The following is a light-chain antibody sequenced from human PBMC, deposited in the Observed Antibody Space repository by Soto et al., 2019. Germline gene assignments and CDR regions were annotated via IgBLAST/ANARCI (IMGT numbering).Light chain of an antibody. CDR2: DAS. CDR3: QQRSNWPPSIT. CDR1: QSVSSY. Sequence: EIALTQSPATLSLSPGERATLSCRASQSVSSYLAWYQQKPGQAPRLLIYDASNRATGIPARFSGSGSGTDFTLTISSLEPEDFAVYYCQQRSNWPPSITVGQGTRLEIK. J-gene: IGKJ5*01. V-gene: IGKV3-11*01.